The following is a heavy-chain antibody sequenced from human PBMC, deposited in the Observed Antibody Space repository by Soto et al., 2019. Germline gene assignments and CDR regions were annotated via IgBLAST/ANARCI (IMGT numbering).Heavy chain of an antibody. V-gene: IGHV3-49*03. CDR3: TRDLADCTNGVCYSDY. CDR2: IRSKAYGGTT. J-gene: IGHJ4*02. CDR1: GFTFGDYA. D-gene: IGHD2-8*01. Sequence: GGSLRLSCTASGFTFGDYAMSWFRQAPGKGLEWVGFIRSKAYGGTTEYAASVKGRFTISRDDSKSIAYLQMNSLKTEDTAVYYCTRDLADCTNGVCYSDYWGQGTLVTVSS.